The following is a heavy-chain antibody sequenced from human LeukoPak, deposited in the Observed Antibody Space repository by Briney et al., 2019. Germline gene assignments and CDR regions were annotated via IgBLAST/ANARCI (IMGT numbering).Heavy chain of an antibody. CDR3: AHLGLDILNTPPLDY. Sequence: SGPTLVKPTQTLTLTCTFSGFSLSTSGVGVGWIRQPPGKALEWPALIYWDDDKRYSPSLKSRLTITKDTSKNQVVLTMTNMDPVDTATYYCAHLGLDILNTPPLDYWGQGTLVTVSS. D-gene: IGHD3-9*01. V-gene: IGHV2-5*02. CDR1: GFSLSTSGVG. J-gene: IGHJ4*02. CDR2: IYWDDDK.